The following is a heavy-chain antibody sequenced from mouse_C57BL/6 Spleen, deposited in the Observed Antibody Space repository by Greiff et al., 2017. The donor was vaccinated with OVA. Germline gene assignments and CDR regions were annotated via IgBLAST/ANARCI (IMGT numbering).Heavy chain of an antibody. CDR1: GYTFTDYY. CDR3: ARSGWVLDY. CDR2: INPNNGGT. J-gene: IGHJ2*01. Sequence: EVQLQQSGPELVKPGASVKISCKASGYTFTDYYMNWVKQSLGKSLEWIGDINPNNGGTSYNQKFKGKATLTVDKSSSTAYMELRSLTSEDSAVYYCARSGWVLDYWGQGTTLTVSS. D-gene: IGHD3-2*02. V-gene: IGHV1-26*01.